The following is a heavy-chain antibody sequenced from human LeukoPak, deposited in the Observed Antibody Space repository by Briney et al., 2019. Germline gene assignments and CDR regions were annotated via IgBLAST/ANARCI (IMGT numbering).Heavy chain of an antibody. CDR1: GFTFDDYP. D-gene: IGHD3-22*01. V-gene: IGHV3-9*01. Sequence: PGGSLRLSCAASGFTFDDYPLHWVRQAPGKGLEWVSGINWNSGNIGYADSVKGRFTISRDNARSSLSLQLNSLRPEDSALYYCAKGGHSGYFNGGMAVWGQGTTVTVS. J-gene: IGHJ6*02. CDR3: AKGGHSGYFNGGMAV. CDR2: INWNSGNI.